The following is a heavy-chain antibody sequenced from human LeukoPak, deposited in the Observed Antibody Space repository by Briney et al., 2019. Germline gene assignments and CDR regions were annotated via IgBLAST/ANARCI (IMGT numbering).Heavy chain of an antibody. CDR3: ARGNSNFNY. D-gene: IGHD4-23*01. V-gene: IGHV3-20*01. CDR2: VNRNGGTT. CDR1: GFTFADYG. J-gene: IGHJ4*02. Sequence: GGSLRLSCAASGFTFADYGMSWVRQAPGKGLEWVSGVNRNGGTTSYADSVKGRFTISRDNAKNSLYLQMNSLRVGDAALYHCARGNSNFNYWGQGTLVTVSS.